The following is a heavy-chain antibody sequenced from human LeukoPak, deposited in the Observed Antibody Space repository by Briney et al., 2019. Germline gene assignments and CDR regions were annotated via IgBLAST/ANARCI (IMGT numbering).Heavy chain of an antibody. J-gene: IGHJ6*03. Sequence: PGGSLRLSCAASGFAFSSYWMSWVRQTPGKGLEWVGRIKSKSDGGTTDYAAPVKGRFTISRDDSKNTLYLQMNSLKAEDRAVYYCTIEFRYVVPLANYYMDVWGKGTTVTISS. V-gene: IGHV3-15*01. CDR2: IKSKSDGGTT. CDR1: GFAFSSYW. CDR3: TIEFRYVVPLANYYMDV. D-gene: IGHD2-2*01.